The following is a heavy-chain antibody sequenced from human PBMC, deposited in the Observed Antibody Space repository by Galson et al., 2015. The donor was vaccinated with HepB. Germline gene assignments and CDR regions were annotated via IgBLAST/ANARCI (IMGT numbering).Heavy chain of an antibody. J-gene: IGHJ4*02. Sequence: SVKVSCKASGGTFSSYAISWVRQAPGQGLEWMGGIIPIFGTANYAQKFQGRVTITADESTSTAYMELSSLRSEDTAVYYCARGNYDYVWGSYRLDYWGQGTLVTVSS. CDR3: ARGNYDYVWGSYRLDY. D-gene: IGHD3-16*02. CDR2: IIPIFGTA. V-gene: IGHV1-69*13. CDR1: GGTFSSYA.